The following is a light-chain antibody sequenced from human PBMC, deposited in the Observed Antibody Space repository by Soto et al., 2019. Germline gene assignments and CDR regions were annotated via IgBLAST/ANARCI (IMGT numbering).Light chain of an antibody. CDR1: SSDVGGYNY. CDR3: SSYAGSKNV. Sequence: QSALTQPPSASGSPGQSVTISCTGTSSDVGGYNYVSWYQQHPGKAPKLMIYEVSKRPSGVPDRFSGSKSGNTASLTVSGLQAEDEAAYYCSSYAGSKNVFGTGTKVPVL. J-gene: IGLJ1*01. V-gene: IGLV2-8*01. CDR2: EVS.